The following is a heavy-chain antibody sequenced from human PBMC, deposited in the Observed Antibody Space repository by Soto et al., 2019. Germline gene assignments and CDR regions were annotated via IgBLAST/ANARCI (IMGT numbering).Heavy chain of an antibody. Sequence: QVQLLESGPGLLKPSETLSLTCSVSGGSMSPYYWSWIRQSPRKGLEWIGYIYYSGNTNYNPSLKSRVTISVDTSKDQFSLRLSSVTTVDSAVYYCARGVYDYWSGYYAGSGLDVWGPGTTVIVSS. CDR1: GGSMSPYY. CDR3: ARGVYDYWSGYYAGSGLDV. CDR2: IYYSGNT. J-gene: IGHJ6*02. V-gene: IGHV4-59*01. D-gene: IGHD3-3*01.